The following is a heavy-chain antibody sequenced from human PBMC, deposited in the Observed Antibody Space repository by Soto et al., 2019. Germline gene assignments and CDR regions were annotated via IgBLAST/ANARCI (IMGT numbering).Heavy chain of an antibody. J-gene: IGHJ6*03. CDR1: GFTFSSYA. Sequence: GGSVRLSCAASGFTFSSYAMSWVRQAPGKGLEWVSAISGSGGSTYYADSVKGRFTISRDNSKNTLYLQMNSLRAEDTAVYYCAKSLYDFWSGYLNYMDVWGKGTTVTVSS. CDR3: AKSLYDFWSGYLNYMDV. D-gene: IGHD3-3*01. V-gene: IGHV3-23*01. CDR2: ISGSGGST.